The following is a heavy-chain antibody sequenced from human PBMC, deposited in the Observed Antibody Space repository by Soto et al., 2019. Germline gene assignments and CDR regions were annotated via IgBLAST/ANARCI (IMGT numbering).Heavy chain of an antibody. D-gene: IGHD6-6*01. Sequence: QLQLQESGPGLVKPSETLSLTCTVSGGSISSSSYYWGWIRQPPGKGLEWIGSIYYSGSTYYDPSLKSRVTISVDTSKNQFSLKLSSVTAADTAVYYCARHVEGSSSFFGSSSNWFDPWGQGTLVTVSS. CDR1: GGSISSSSYY. CDR2: IYYSGST. CDR3: ARHVEGSSSFFGSSSNWFDP. V-gene: IGHV4-39*01. J-gene: IGHJ5*02.